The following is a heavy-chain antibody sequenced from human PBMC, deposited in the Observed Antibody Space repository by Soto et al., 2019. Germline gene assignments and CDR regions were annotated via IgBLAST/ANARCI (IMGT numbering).Heavy chain of an antibody. CDR1: GGTFSSNP. CDR3: ARDLSAVKRFESFKYYRMDV. V-gene: IGHV1-69*06. CDR2: IIPIFATP. Sequence: QVQLMQSGAEVRKPGSSVTVSCKASGGTFSSNPISWVRQAPGQGREWVGGIIPIFATPHYARRFLDRVTLTADRSTNTAYMELTGLTSEDTAIYYCARDLSAVKRFESFKYYRMDVWGQGTTVTVS. J-gene: IGHJ6*02. D-gene: IGHD3-3*01.